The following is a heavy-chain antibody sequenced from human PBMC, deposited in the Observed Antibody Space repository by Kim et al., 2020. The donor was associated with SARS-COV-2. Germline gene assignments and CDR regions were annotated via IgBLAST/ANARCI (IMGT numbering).Heavy chain of an antibody. CDR2: IKEDGSEK. J-gene: IGHJ4*02. V-gene: IGHV3-7*01. D-gene: IGHD5-12*01. CDR3: ARDRAPRGYSGYDLN. Sequence: GGSLRLSCAVSGFTFSSYWMTWVRQAPGKGLEWVANIKEDGSEKYYVDSVKGRFTISSGNAKNSLYLQMNSLRADDTSVYYCARDRAPRGYSGYDLNWGQGTLVTNPS. CDR1: GFTFSSYW.